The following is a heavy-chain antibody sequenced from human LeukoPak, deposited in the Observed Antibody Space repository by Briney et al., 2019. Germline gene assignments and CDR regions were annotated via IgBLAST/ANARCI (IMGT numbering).Heavy chain of an antibody. V-gene: IGHV3-74*01. CDR2: IYSDGSRT. CDR1: GFTFSSNW. D-gene: IGHD1-26*01. CDR3: ARSGRGGAFDI. J-gene: IGHJ3*02. Sequence: GGSLRLSCAASGFTFSSNWMHWVRQAPGKGLVWVSRIYSDGSRTNYADSVKGRFTISGDNAKNTQYLQMNSLRAEDTAVYYCARSGRGGAFDIWGQGTMVTVSS.